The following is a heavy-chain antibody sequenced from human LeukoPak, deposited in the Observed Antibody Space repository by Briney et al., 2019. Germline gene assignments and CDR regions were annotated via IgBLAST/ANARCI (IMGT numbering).Heavy chain of an antibody. V-gene: IGHV4-61*01. J-gene: IGHJ6*02. CDR2: IYYSGST. Sequence: PSETLSLTCTVSGGSFSSGSYYWSWIRQPPGKGLEWIGYIYYSGSTNYNPSLKSRVTISVDTSKNQFSLKLSSVTAADTTVYYCARDYYDSSGLYYGMDVWGQGTTVTISS. D-gene: IGHD3-22*01. CDR3: ARDYYDSSGLYYGMDV. CDR1: GGSFSSGSYY.